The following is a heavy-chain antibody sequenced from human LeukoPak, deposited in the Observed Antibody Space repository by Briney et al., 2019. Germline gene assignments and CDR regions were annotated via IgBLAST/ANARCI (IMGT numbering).Heavy chain of an antibody. Sequence: SQTLSLTCAISGDSVSRNWIRQSPSRGLEWLGRAYYRSKWYNDYAVSVESRVTINPDTSKNQFSLQLNSVTPEDTAVYYCASEVGLSIGDAFDIWGQGTMVTVSS. CDR3: ASEVGLSIGDAFDI. J-gene: IGHJ3*02. V-gene: IGHV6-1*01. D-gene: IGHD2-2*01. CDR2: AYYRSKWYN. CDR1: GDSVSR.